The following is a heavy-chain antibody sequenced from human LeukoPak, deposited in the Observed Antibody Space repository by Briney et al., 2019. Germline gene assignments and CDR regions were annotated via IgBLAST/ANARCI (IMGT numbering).Heavy chain of an antibody. D-gene: IGHD6-19*01. CDR3: ARDQEASSGREYYFDY. V-gene: IGHV4-38-2*02. CDR2: IYHSGST. Sequence: SETLSLTCTVSGYSISSGYYWGWIRQPPGKGLEWIGSIYHSGSTYYNPSLKSRVTISVDTSKNQFSLKLSSVTAADTAVYYCARDQEASSGREYYFDYWGQGTLVTVSS. CDR1: GYSISSGYY. J-gene: IGHJ4*02.